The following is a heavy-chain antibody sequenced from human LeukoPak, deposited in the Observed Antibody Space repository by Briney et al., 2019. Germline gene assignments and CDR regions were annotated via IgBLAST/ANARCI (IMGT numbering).Heavy chain of an antibody. V-gene: IGHV4-30-4*01. D-gene: IGHD3-22*01. J-gene: IGHJ4*02. CDR2: IYYGGTT. CDR3: ARDLYYDSSGYIFDY. Sequence: SQTLSLTCTVSGDSISSGDYYWSWIRQPPGKGLEWIGYIYYGGTTYYNPSLKSRVTISVDTSKNQFSLKLSSVTAADTAVYYCARDLYYDSSGYIFDYWGQGTLVTVSS. CDR1: GDSISSGDYY.